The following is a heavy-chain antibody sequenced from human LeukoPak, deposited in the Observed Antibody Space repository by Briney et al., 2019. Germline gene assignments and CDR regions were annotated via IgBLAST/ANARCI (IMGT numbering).Heavy chain of an antibody. D-gene: IGHD2-2*01. CDR2: IWYDGSNK. CDR1: GFTFSSYA. CDR3: ARSYCSSISCPSRFDY. J-gene: IGHJ4*02. V-gene: IGHV3-33*08. Sequence: GGSLRLSCAASGFTFSSYAMSWVRQAPGKGLEWVAVIWYDGSNKYYADSVKGRFTISRDNSKNTLYLQMNSLRAEDTAVYYCARSYCSSISCPSRFDYWGQGTLVTVSS.